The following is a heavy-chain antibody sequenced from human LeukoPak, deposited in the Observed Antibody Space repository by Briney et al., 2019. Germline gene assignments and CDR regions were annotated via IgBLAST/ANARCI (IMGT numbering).Heavy chain of an antibody. CDR3: AREYRSSWYLNWFDP. Sequence: SETLSLTCTVSGGSFSSYYWSWIRQPPGKGLEWSGSIYYSGSTDYNPSLKSRVTISVDTSKNQFSLKLSSVTAADTAVYYCAREYRSSWYLNWFDPWGQGTLVTVSS. CDR1: GGSFSSYY. CDR2: IYYSGST. V-gene: IGHV4-59*12. D-gene: IGHD6-13*01. J-gene: IGHJ5*02.